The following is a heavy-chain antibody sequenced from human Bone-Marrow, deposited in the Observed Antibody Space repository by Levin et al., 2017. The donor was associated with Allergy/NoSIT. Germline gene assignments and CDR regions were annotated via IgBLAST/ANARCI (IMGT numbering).Heavy chain of an antibody. CDR2: ISAYNGNT. CDR3: ARSPEVSTVTTLQLLLFDY. J-gene: IGHJ4*02. V-gene: IGHV1-18*01. Sequence: GESLKISCKASGYTFTSYGISWVRQAPGQGLEWMGWISAYNGNTNYAQKLQGRVTMTTDTSTSTAYMELRSLRSDDTAVYYCARSPEVSTVTTLQLLLFDYWGQGTLVTVSS. CDR1: GYTFTSYG. D-gene: IGHD4-17*01.